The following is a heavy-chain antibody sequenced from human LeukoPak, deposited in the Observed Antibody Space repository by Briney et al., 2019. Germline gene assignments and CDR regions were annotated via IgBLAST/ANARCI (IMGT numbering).Heavy chain of an antibody. CDR3: TRSTNLEAFDI. CDR1: GGSVSSGTYY. J-gene: IGHJ3*02. V-gene: IGHV4-61*01. D-gene: IGHD2-8*01. CDR2: IYYSGST. Sequence: PSETLFLTCTVSGGSVSSGTYYWSWIRQPPGKGLEWIGYIYYSGSTNYNPSLKSRVTVSVDTSKNQCSLKLNSVTTADTAVYYCTRSTNLEAFDIWGQGTMVTVSP.